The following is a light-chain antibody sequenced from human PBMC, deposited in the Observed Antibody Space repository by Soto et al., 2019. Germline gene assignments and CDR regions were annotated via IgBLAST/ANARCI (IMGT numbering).Light chain of an antibody. V-gene: IGKV3-15*01. J-gene: IGKJ1*01. CDR3: QQYNNWPPRAWT. CDR1: KSVSTN. CDR2: GAS. Sequence: EIVMTQSPATLSLSPGERATLSCRASKSVSTNLSWYHQKPGQAPRLFIFGASTRATGIPARFSGSGSGTEFTLTISSLQSEDFAVDYCQQYNNWPPRAWTFGQGTKVEIK.